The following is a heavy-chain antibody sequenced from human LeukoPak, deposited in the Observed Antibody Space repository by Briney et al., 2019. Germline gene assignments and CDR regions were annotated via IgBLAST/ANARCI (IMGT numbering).Heavy chain of an antibody. CDR2: ISSSSSTI. Sequence: GGSLRLSCAASGFTFSSYSMNWVRQAPGKGLEWVSYISSSSSTIYYADSVKGRFTISRDNAKNSLYLQMNSLRAEDTAVYYCARARCGGDCYVYFDYWGQGTLVTVSS. J-gene: IGHJ4*02. D-gene: IGHD2-21*01. V-gene: IGHV3-48*04. CDR1: GFTFSSYS. CDR3: ARARCGGDCYVYFDY.